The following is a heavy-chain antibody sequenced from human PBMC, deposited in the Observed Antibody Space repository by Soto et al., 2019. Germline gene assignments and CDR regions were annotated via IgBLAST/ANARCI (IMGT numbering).Heavy chain of an antibody. Sequence: PSETLSLTCTVSGDSIINYSWTWIRQSPDKGLEWIGFISYTGRTTYNPSLRGRVIMSVDTSKSQFSLKVTSVTAADTAVYYCARDLRYGSRSSHGMDVWGQGTTVTVSS. CDR2: ISYTGRT. V-gene: IGHV4-59*01. J-gene: IGHJ6*02. D-gene: IGHD3-10*01. CDR3: ARDLRYGSRSSHGMDV. CDR1: GDSIINYS.